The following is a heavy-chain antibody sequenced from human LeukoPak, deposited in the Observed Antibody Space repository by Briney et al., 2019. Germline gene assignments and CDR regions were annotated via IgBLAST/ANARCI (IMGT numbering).Heavy chain of an antibody. Sequence: ASVKVSCEASGYTFTGYYMHWVRQAPGQGLEWMGWINPNSGGTNYAQKFQGRVTMTRDTSISTAYMELSRLRSDDTAVYYCARARYYGSGSYYLNFDYWRQGTLVTASS. CDR2: INPNSGGT. CDR1: GYTFTGYY. D-gene: IGHD3-10*01. V-gene: IGHV1-2*02. CDR3: ARARYYGSGSYYLNFDY. J-gene: IGHJ4*02.